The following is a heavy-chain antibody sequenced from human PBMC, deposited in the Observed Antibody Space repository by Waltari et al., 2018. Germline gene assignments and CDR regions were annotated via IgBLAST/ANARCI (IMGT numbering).Heavy chain of an antibody. D-gene: IGHD5-18*01. CDR3: AKDRGGYSYGTSFDY. Sequence: QMQLVESGGGVFQPGGSLRLSCAASGFTFSSYDVPWVRQAPGKGLEWVAFIQYDGRDKYYVDSVKGRFTISRDNSKNTVHLQMNSLRTEDTAVYYCAKDRGGYSYGTSFDYWGQGTLVTVSS. J-gene: IGHJ4*02. V-gene: IGHV3-30*02. CDR2: IQYDGRDK. CDR1: GFTFSSYD.